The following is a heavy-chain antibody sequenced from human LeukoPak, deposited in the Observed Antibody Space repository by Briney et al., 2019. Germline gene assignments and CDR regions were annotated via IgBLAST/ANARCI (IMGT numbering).Heavy chain of an antibody. V-gene: IGHV1-46*01. D-gene: IGHD6-13*01. CDR1: GYTFTTYY. CDR2: INPSGGST. CDR3: AREPNPIAAAAYYLDY. J-gene: IGHJ4*02. Sequence: ASVKVSCKASGYTFTTYYMHWVRQAPGQGLEWMGIINPSGGSTSYAQRFQGRVTMTRDTSTSTVYMELSSLRSEDTAVYYCAREPNPIAAAAYYLDYWGQGTLVTVSS.